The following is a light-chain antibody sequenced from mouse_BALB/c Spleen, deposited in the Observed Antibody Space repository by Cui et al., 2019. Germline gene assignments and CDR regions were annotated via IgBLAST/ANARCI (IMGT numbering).Light chain of an antibody. CDR2: STS. V-gene: IGKV4-80*01. Sequence: QIVLTQSAAIMSASRGEEITLTCSARSSVSYMHWYQQKSGTSPKLLIYSTSNLASGVPSRFSGSGSGTFYSLTISSVEAEDAADYYCHQWSSYPWTFGGGTKLEIK. CDR1: SSVSY. CDR3: HQWSSYPWT. J-gene: IGKJ1*01.